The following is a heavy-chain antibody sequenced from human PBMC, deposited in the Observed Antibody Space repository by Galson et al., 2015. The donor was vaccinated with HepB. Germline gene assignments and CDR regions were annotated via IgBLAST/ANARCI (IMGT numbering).Heavy chain of an antibody. D-gene: IGHD6-13*01. CDR3: ARTLRSSFRLH. Sequence: SLRLSCAASGFTFSSYGMHWARQAPGKGLEWVAVIWYDGSNEYYADSVKGRFTISRDNSKNTLYLQMNSLRADDTAVYYCARTLRSSFRLHWGQGTLVTVSP. CDR2: IWYDGSNE. V-gene: IGHV3-33*01. J-gene: IGHJ4*02. CDR1: GFTFSSYG.